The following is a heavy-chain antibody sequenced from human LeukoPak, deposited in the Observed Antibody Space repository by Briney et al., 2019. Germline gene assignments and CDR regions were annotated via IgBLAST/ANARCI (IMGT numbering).Heavy chain of an antibody. Sequence: SETLSLTCAVYGGSFSGYYWSWIRQPPGKGLEWIGEINHSGSTNYNLSLKSRVTISVDTSKNQFSLKLSSVTAADTAVYYCARLELVRDFDYWGQGTLVTVSS. CDR1: GGSFSGYY. V-gene: IGHV4-34*01. CDR3: ARLELVRDFDY. J-gene: IGHJ4*02. D-gene: IGHD6-6*01. CDR2: INHSGST.